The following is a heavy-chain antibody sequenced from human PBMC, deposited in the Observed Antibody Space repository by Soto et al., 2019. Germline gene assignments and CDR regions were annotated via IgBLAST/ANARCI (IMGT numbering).Heavy chain of an antibody. CDR2: ISYSSNTI. Sequence: GGSLRLSCPASGFTFSNYNMNWVRQAPGKGLEWVSYISYSSNTIYYSESLKGRFTISRDNAKNSLYLQMNSLRAEDTAVYFCARDLSPPAQYYYYIDVWGKGTTVTVSS. CDR1: GFTFSNYN. V-gene: IGHV3-48*01. J-gene: IGHJ6*03. CDR3: ARDLSPPAQYYYYIDV.